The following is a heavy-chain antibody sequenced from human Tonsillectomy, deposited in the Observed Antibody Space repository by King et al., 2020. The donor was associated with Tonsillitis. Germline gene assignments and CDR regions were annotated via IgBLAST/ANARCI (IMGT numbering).Heavy chain of an antibody. Sequence: QVQLVESGGDLVKPGGSLRLSCAASGFTFSEYYMSWIRQAPGKGLEWVSSISSRSTYTNYADSVRGRFTISRDNAKNSLYLHMNSLRAEDTAIYYCARDQSSSYRTEIDYWGQGTLVTVSS. CDR2: ISSRSTYT. CDR3: ARDQSSSYRTEIDY. V-gene: IGHV3-11*05. CDR1: GFTFSEYY. D-gene: IGHD6-13*01. J-gene: IGHJ4*02.